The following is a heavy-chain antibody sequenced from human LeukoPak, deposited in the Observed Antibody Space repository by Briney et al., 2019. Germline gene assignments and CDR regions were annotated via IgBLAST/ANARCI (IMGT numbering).Heavy chain of an antibody. CDR2: IGGSNGIT. J-gene: IGHJ6*02. Sequence: PGGSLRLSCAASRFTFNSYAMSWVRQAPGKGLEWVSVIGGSNGITFYVGSVKGRFTISRDNSKDTLYLQMNSLRAEDTAVYYCARDYGRSRDYGMDVWGQGTTVTVSS. V-gene: IGHV3-23*01. D-gene: IGHD3-10*01. CDR3: ARDYGRSRDYGMDV. CDR1: RFTFNSYA.